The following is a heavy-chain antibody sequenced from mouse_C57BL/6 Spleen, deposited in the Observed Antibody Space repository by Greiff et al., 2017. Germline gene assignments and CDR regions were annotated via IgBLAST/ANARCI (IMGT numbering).Heavy chain of an antibody. V-gene: IGHV1-69*01. D-gene: IGHD6-1*01. J-gene: IGHJ2*01. CDR2: IDPSDSYT. CDR1: GYTFTSYW. CDR3: ARGCPRNYFDY. Sequence: QVQLQQPGAELVMPGASVKLSCKASGYTFTSYWMHWEKQRPGQGLEWIGEIDPSDSYTNYNQKFKGKSTLTVDKSSSTAYMQLSSLTSEDSAVYYCARGCPRNYFDYWGQGTTLTVSS.